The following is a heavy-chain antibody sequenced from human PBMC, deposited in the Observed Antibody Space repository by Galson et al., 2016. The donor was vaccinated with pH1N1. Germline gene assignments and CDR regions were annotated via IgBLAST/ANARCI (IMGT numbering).Heavy chain of an antibody. CDR2: IYPGDSDT. CDR3: AKYYYDSSGSGAMGTFDI. D-gene: IGHD3-22*01. Sequence: QSGAEVKKPGESLKISCKGSGFSFTSYWIGWVRQMPGKGLEWMGVIYPGDSDTRYSPSFQGQVTISADKSISTAYLQWSSLKASDTAMYYCAKYYYDSSGSGAMGTFDIWGQGTMVTVSS. J-gene: IGHJ3*02. CDR1: GFSFTSYW. V-gene: IGHV5-51*01.